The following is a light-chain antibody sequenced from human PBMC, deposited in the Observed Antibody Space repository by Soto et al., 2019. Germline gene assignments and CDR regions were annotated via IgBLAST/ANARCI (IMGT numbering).Light chain of an antibody. CDR1: QSVSSSY. Sequence: EIVLTQSPGTLSLSPGERATLSCRASQSVSSSYLAWYQQKPGQAPRLLIYAASTRATGIPDRFSGSGSGTDFTLTISSLEPEDFAVYYCHQYDNSLYTFGQGTKLEIK. V-gene: IGKV3-20*01. J-gene: IGKJ2*01. CDR2: AAS. CDR3: HQYDNSLYT.